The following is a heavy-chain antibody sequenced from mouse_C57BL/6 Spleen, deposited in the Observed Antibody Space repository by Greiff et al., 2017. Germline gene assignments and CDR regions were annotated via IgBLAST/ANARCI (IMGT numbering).Heavy chain of an antibody. Sequence: EVHLVESGEGLVKPGGSLKLSCAASGFTFSSYAMSWVRQTPEKRLEWVAYISSGGDYIYYADTVKGRFTISRDNARNTLYLQMSSLKSEDTAMYYCTREGYGSSYCDYWGQGTTLTVSS. CDR2: ISSGGDYI. D-gene: IGHD1-1*01. J-gene: IGHJ2*01. CDR1: GFTFSSYA. CDR3: TREGYGSSYCDY. V-gene: IGHV5-9-1*02.